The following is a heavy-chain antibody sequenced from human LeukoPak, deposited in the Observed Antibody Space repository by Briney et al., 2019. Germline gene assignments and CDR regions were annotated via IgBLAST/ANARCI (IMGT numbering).Heavy chain of an antibody. CDR1: GFTFSSYV. CDR2: ISYDGSNK. Sequence: PGGSLRLSCAASGFTFSSYVMHWVRQAPGKGLEWVAIISYDGSNKYYADSVKGRFTISRDNSKNTLYLQMNSLRAGDTAVYYCARVRHRITMIVVAKPDAFDIWGQGTMVTVSS. J-gene: IGHJ3*02. V-gene: IGHV3-30*03. CDR3: ARVRHRITMIVVAKPDAFDI. D-gene: IGHD3-22*01.